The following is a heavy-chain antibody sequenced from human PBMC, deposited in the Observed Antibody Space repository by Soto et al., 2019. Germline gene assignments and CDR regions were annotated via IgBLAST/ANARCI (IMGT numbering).Heavy chain of an antibody. D-gene: IGHD6-13*01. J-gene: IGHJ6*02. CDR3: VHDWTGNSWPCMVV. V-gene: IGHV3-23*01. Sequence: EVQLLESGGGLVKPGGSLRLSCAASGFTFSSFAMTWVRQAPGEGLEWVSSISSSGVTTYYTNFVKDEFTISRDISKNMVYMQMTSLRVNDTAVDFYVHDWTGNSWPCMVVWGQGTTFT. CDR1: GFTFSSFA. CDR2: ISSSGVTT.